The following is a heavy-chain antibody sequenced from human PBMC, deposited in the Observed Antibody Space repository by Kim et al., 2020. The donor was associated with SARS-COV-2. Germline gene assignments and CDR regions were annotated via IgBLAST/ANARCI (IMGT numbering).Heavy chain of an antibody. CDR3: ASGSGYDYWFDP. V-gene: IGHV6-1*01. CDR1: GDSVPGNSAA. CDR2: TYYRSKCST. D-gene: IGHD5-12*01. J-gene: IGHJ5*02. Sequence: SQTLSLTCAISGDSVPGNSAAWNWIRQSPSRGLEWLGRTYYRSKCSTHYAASVKSRISINADTSKNLISLKLNSVTNEDTAVYYCASGSGYDYWFDPLSQGTMVSV.